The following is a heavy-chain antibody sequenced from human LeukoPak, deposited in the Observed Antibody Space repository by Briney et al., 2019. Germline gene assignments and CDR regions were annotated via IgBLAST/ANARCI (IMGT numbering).Heavy chain of an antibody. V-gene: IGHV1-2*02. CDR2: VNPNSGGT. CDR3: ARGLLGEGSWLDY. J-gene: IGHJ4*02. Sequence: ASVKVSCKASGYTFTGYYMHWVRQAPGQGLEWMGWVNPNSGGTNYAQKFQGRVTMTRDTSISTAYMELSRLRSDDTAVYYCARGLLGEGSWLDYWGQGTLVTVSS. D-gene: IGHD6-13*01. CDR1: GYTFTGYY.